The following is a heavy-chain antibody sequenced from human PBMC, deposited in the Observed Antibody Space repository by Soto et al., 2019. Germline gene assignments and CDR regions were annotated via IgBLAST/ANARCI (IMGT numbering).Heavy chain of an antibody. CDR2: INHSGNT. Sequence: QVQLQQWGAGLLKPSETLSLTCAVYGGSFSGYYWSWIRQPPGKGLEWIGEINHSGNTNYNPSLKXRXTXXVDTSKKQFSLKLTSVTAADTAVYYCARDGEAMDVWGQGTTVTVSS. CDR1: GGSFSGYY. V-gene: IGHV4-34*01. CDR3: ARDGEAMDV. J-gene: IGHJ6*02.